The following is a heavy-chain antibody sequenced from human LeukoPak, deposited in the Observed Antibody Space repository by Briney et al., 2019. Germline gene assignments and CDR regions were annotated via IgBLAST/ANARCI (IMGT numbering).Heavy chain of an antibody. Sequence: SVKVSCKASGGTFSSYAISWVRQAPGQGPEWMGRIIPILGIANYAQKFQGRVTITADKSTSTAYMELSSLRSEDTAVYYCARGYCSGGSCYNNWFDPWGQGTLVTVSS. CDR1: GGTFSSYA. CDR3: ARGYCSGGSCYNNWFDP. V-gene: IGHV1-69*04. J-gene: IGHJ5*02. CDR2: IIPILGIA. D-gene: IGHD2-15*01.